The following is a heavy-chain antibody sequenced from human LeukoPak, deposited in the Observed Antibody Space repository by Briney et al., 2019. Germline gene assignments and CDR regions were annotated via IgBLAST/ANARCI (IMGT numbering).Heavy chain of an antibody. CDR1: GFTFSSYG. CDR3: ARAPPRDVGSYDAFDI. J-gene: IGHJ3*02. Sequence: GGSLRLSCAASGFTFSSYGMHWVRQAPGKGLEWVAFIRYDGSNKYYADSVKGRFTISRDNSKNTLYLQMNSLRAEDTAVYYCARAPPRDVGSYDAFDIWGQGTMVTVSS. D-gene: IGHD2-15*01. CDR2: IRYDGSNK. V-gene: IGHV3-30*02.